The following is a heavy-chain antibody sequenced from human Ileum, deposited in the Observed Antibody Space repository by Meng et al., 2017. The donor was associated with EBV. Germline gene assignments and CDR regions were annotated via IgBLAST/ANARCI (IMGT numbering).Heavy chain of an antibody. D-gene: IGHD1-26*01. V-gene: IGHV4-28*01. CDR3: ARNSESGSYIDY. J-gene: IGHJ4*02. CDR2: IYYSGTT. CDR1: GYSISTTNW. Sequence: GPLQAPGPGLVKPSDTLSITCAVSGYSISTTNWWGWIRQPPGKGLEWIGHIYYSGTTYNNPSLKSRVTMSIDPSKNQFSLKLSSVTAVDTAVYYCARNSESGSYIDYWGLGTLVTVSS.